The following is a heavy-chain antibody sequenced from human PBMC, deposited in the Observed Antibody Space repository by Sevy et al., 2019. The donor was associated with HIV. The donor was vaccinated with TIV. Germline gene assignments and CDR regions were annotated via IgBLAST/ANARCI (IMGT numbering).Heavy chain of an antibody. CDR2: ISSSGSTI. CDR1: GFTFSDYY. Sequence: GGSLRLSCAASGFTFSDYYMSWIRQAPGKGLEWVSYISSSGSTIYYADSVKGRFTISRDNAKNSLYLQMNSLRAEDTVVYYCAREMRGYSGYDEFDYMDVWGKGTTVTVSS. CDR3: AREMRGYSGYDEFDYMDV. V-gene: IGHV3-11*04. D-gene: IGHD5-12*01. J-gene: IGHJ6*03.